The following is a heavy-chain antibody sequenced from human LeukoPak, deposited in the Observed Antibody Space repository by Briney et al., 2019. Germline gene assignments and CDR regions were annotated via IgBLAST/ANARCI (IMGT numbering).Heavy chain of an antibody. CDR1: GGSISSYY. Sequence: SETLSLTCTVSGGSISSYYWSWIRQPPGKGLEWIGYIYYSGSTNYNPSLKSRVTISVDTSKNQFSLKLNSVTAADTAVYYCARSTYYYDSSGYFVGYFQHWGQGTLVTVSS. J-gene: IGHJ1*01. CDR2: IYYSGST. CDR3: ARSTYYYDSSGYFVGYFQH. D-gene: IGHD3-22*01. V-gene: IGHV4-59*01.